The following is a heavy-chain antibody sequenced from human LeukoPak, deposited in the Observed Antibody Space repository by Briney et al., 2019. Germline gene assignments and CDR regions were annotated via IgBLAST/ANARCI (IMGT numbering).Heavy chain of an antibody. CDR2: ISSSSSYI. V-gene: IGHV3-21*04. CDR1: GFTFSSYS. J-gene: IGHJ4*02. CDR3: AKDEYYDSSGYPEYYFDY. Sequence: GGSLRLSCAASGFTFSSYSMNWVRQAPGKGLEWVSSISSSSSYIYYADSVKGRFTISRDNSKNTLYLQMNSLRAEDTAVYYCAKDEYYDSSGYPEYYFDYWGQGTLVTVSS. D-gene: IGHD3-22*01.